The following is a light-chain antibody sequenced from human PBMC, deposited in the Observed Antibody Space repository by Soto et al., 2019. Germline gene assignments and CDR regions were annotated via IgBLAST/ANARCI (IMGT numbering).Light chain of an antibody. CDR3: QQYNNWPLT. Sequence: EIVMTQSPATLSVSPGERATLSCRASQRVSNHFARFQQQPGQAPRLLIYGASTRATGIPARFSGSGSGTEFTLTISSLQSEGFAVYYCQQYNNWPLTFGGGTKV. V-gene: IGKV3-15*01. CDR1: QRVSNH. CDR2: GAS. J-gene: IGKJ4*01.